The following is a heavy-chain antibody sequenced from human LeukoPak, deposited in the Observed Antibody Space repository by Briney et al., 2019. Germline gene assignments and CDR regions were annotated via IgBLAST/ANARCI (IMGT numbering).Heavy chain of an antibody. V-gene: IGHV4-34*01. CDR2: INHSGST. D-gene: IGHD3-3*01. CDR3: ARGRRTYYDFWSGPGP. CDR1: GGSFSGYY. J-gene: IGHJ5*02. Sequence: KSSETLSLTCAVYGGSFSGYYWSWLRQPPGKGLEWIGEINHSGSTNYNPSLKSRVTISVDTSKNQFSLKLSSVIAADTAVYYCARGRRTYYDFWSGPGPWGQGTLVTVSS.